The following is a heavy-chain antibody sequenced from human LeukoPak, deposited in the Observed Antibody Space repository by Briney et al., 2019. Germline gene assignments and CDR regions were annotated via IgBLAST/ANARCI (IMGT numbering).Heavy chain of an antibody. CDR1: GGSISSHY. J-gene: IGHJ4*02. CDR3: ATIKGGNIFGFFGF. CDR2: VLVNFRT. D-gene: IGHD5-18*01. V-gene: IGHV4-59*11. Sequence: SETLSLTCTVSGGSISSHYWSWVRQRPGKGLERIGYVLVNFRTKDNPSLNSRFALSADTSKNQFSLRLTAVTAADTAVYYWATIKGGNIFGFFGFWGQGILVTVSS.